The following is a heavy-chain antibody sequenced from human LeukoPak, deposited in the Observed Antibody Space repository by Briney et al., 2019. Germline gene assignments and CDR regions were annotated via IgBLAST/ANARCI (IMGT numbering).Heavy chain of an antibody. D-gene: IGHD1-26*01. CDR1: GDSISSSSYY. J-gene: IGHJ5*02. CDR2: IYYSGNT. CDR3: ARHRYSGSYYWFDP. V-gene: IGHV4-39*01. Sequence: SETLSLTCTVTGDSISSSSYYWGWIRQPPGKGLEWIANIYYSGNTYYNPSLESRVTISVDTSKNQFSLNVSPVTAADTAVYYCARHRYSGSYYWFDPWGQGTLVTVSS.